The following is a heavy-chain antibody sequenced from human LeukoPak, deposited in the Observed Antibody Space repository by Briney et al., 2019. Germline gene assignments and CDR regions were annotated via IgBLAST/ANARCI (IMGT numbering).Heavy chain of an antibody. Sequence: GASVTVSFKASGYTFTGYYIHWVRQAPGQGLEWMGWINSNSGGTNYVQKFQGRVTMTRDTSTTTAYMELNRLRSDDTAVYYCARVRRPEYSSSSYYYYMDVWGKGTTVTVSS. CDR1: GYTFTGYY. CDR2: INSNSGGT. D-gene: IGHD6-6*01. J-gene: IGHJ6*03. CDR3: ARVRRPEYSSSSYYYYMDV. V-gene: IGHV1-2*02.